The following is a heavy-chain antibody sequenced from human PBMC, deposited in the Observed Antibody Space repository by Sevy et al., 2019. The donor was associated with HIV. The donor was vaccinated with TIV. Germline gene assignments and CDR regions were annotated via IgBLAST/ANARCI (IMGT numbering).Heavy chain of an antibody. CDR1: GGSISSSSDY. V-gene: IGHV4-39*01. J-gene: IGHJ4*02. D-gene: IGHD3-10*01. CDR2: IYYSGST. Sequence: SETLSLTCTVSGGSISSSSDYWGWIRQPPGKGLEWIGSIYYSGSTYYNPSLKSRVTISVDTSKNQFSLKLSSVTAADTAVYYCARLGWTKSAIGAFYYWGQGTLVTVSS. CDR3: ARLGWTKSAIGAFYY.